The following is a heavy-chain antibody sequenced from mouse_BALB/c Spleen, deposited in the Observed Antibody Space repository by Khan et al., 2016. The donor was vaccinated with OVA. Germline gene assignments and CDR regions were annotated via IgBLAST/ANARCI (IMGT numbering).Heavy chain of an antibody. CDR3: ERDRIDY. Sequence: QVQLQQPGAELAKPGASVKMSCKASGYTFSNYWIHWVKQRPGQGLEWIGYINPSSGDTYYNQTFNDKATLTTDKSSSTAYMQLSSLTSEDSAVYDSERDRIDYWGQGTTLTVSS. CDR1: GYTFSNYW. J-gene: IGHJ2*01. V-gene: IGHV1-7*01. CDR2: INPSSGDT.